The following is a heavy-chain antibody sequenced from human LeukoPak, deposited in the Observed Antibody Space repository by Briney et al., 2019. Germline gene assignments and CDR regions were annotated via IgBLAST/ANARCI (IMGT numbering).Heavy chain of an antibody. J-gene: IGHJ4*02. CDR1: GFTVSSNY. V-gene: IGHV3-53*01. Sequence: GGSLRLFCVASGFTVSSNYMSWVRQAPGKGLEWVSAIFSGGSTFYADSVTGRFTISRDNSKNTVYLEMNSLRAEDTAVYYCARDLKTSGWYGDFDYWGQGTLVTVSS. CDR2: IFSGGST. D-gene: IGHD6-19*01. CDR3: ARDLKTSGWYGDFDY.